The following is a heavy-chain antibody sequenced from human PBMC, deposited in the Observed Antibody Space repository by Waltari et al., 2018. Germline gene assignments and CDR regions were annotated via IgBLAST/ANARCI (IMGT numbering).Heavy chain of an antibody. Sequence: EVQLVESGGGLVQPGGSLRLSCAASGFTFSRSWIHWVRQFPGKGLMWVSRINNGGSSTVYADSVKGRFTISRDDAKNTVSLQMNNLSAEDTALYYCARAGLLGAFDVWGQGTMVTVSS. CDR3: ARAGLLGAFDV. CDR1: GFTFSRSW. V-gene: IGHV3-74*03. D-gene: IGHD2-15*01. CDR2: INNGGSST. J-gene: IGHJ3*01.